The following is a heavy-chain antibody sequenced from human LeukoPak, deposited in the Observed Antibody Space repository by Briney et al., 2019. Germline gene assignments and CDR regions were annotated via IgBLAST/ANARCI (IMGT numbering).Heavy chain of an antibody. Sequence: GGSLRLSCAASGFTFSSYAMSWVRQAPGKGLEWVSAISSSGGSTYHADSVKGRFTISKDNAKNTVYLQMNSLRAEDTAVYYCVSFYETYWGRGTLVTVSS. CDR1: GFTFSSYA. V-gene: IGHV3-23*01. CDR2: ISSSGGST. J-gene: IGHJ4*02. D-gene: IGHD2/OR15-2a*01. CDR3: VSFYETY.